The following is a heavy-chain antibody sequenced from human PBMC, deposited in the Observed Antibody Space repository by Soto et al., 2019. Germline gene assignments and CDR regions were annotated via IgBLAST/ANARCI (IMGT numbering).Heavy chain of an antibody. CDR3: ARYIVVGNYYYYGMDV. J-gene: IGHJ6*02. Sequence: GESLKISCKGSGYSFTSYWISWVRQMPGKGLEWMGRIDPSDSYTNYSPSFQGHVTISADKSISTAYLQWSSLKASDTAMYYCARYIVVGNYYYYGMDVWGQGTTATVSS. CDR1: GYSFTSYW. V-gene: IGHV5-10-1*01. CDR2: IDPSDSYT. D-gene: IGHD2-2*01.